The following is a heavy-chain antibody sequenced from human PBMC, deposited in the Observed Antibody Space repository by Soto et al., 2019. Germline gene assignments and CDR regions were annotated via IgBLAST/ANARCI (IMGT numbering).Heavy chain of an antibody. D-gene: IGHD2-2*01. CDR3: ARYCSSTSCYVTGIDAFDI. Sequence: GASMKVSCKASGGTFSSYTISWVRQAPGQGLEWMGRIIPILGIANYAQKFQGRVTITADKSTSTAYMELSSLRSEDTAVYYCARYCSSTSCYVTGIDAFDIWGQGTMVTVSS. V-gene: IGHV1-69*02. CDR2: IIPILGIA. CDR1: GGTFSSYT. J-gene: IGHJ3*02.